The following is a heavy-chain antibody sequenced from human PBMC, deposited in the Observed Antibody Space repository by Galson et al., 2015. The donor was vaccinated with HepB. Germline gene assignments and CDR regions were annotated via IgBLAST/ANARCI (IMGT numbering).Heavy chain of an antibody. CDR1: GYTFTSYG. J-gene: IGHJ6*03. V-gene: IGHV1-18*01. CDR2: ISAYNGNT. Sequence: QSGAEVKKPGASVKVSCKASGYTFTSYGISWVRQAPGQGLEWMGWISAYNGNTNYAQKLQGRVTMTTDTSTSTAYMELRSLRSDDTAVYYCARDGSVRFLEWLPQARAHYYYYMDVWGKGTTVTVSS. D-gene: IGHD3-3*01. CDR3: ARDGSVRFLEWLPQARAHYYYYMDV.